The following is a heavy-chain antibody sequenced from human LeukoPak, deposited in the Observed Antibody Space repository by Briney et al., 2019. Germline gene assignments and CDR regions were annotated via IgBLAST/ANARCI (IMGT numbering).Heavy chain of an antibody. CDR1: GYSFTNYW. Sequence: KHGESLKISCKGSGYSFTNYWIGWVRQMPGKGLEWMGIIYPGDSQTRYSPSFQGQVTISADKSISTAYLQWSSLRASDTAIYYCARHTWPEWTYDISWFDPWGQGTLVTVSS. V-gene: IGHV5-51*01. CDR2: IYPGDSQT. CDR3: ARHTWPEWTYDISWFDP. D-gene: IGHD3-22*01. J-gene: IGHJ5*02.